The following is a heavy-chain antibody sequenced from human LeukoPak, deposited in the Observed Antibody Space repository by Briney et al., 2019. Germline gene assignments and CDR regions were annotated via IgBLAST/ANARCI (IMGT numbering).Heavy chain of an antibody. Sequence: PGRSLRLSCVASGFNFSLYTMNWVRQAPGKGLEWISHITSSRGTIYYADSVKGRFTISRDNANNSLYLQMKSLRVEDTAVYYCARDAGTYHYGGPPLPGYFYHMDVWGKGTTVTVSS. CDR3: ARDAGTYHYGGPPLPGYFYHMDV. CDR1: GFNFSLYT. CDR2: ITSSRGTI. D-gene: IGHD4-23*01. V-gene: IGHV3-48*01. J-gene: IGHJ6*03.